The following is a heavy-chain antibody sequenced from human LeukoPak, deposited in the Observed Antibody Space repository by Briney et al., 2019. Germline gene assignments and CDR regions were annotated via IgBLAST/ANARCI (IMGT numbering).Heavy chain of an antibody. J-gene: IGHJ4*02. CDR3: AREDDNSSWLDFDY. D-gene: IGHD6-13*01. Sequence: SETLSLTCSVSGGSVTSGRYYWTWIRQPPGKGLEWIVYIYVSGRTNYNPSLKSRVSISVDTSKNQFSLKLTSVTAADTAVYYCAREDDNSSWLDFDYWGQGTLVTVSS. CDR2: IYVSGRT. V-gene: IGHV4-61*01. CDR1: GGSVTSGRYY.